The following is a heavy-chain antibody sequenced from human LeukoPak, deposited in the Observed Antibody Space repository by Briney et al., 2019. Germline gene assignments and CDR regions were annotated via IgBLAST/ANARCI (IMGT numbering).Heavy chain of an antibody. Sequence: GGSLRLSCAASGFTFSSYAMSWVRQAPGKGLEWVSAISGSGGSTYYADSVQGRFTISRDNSKSTLYLQMNSLRAEDTAVYYCAKESYSGYDWDFDYCGQGTLVTVSS. CDR3: AKESYSGYDWDFDY. CDR1: GFTFSSYA. J-gene: IGHJ4*02. CDR2: ISGSGGST. V-gene: IGHV3-23*01. D-gene: IGHD5-12*01.